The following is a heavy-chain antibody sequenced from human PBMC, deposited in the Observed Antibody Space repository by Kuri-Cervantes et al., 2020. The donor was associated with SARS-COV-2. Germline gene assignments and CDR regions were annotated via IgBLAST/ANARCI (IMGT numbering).Heavy chain of an antibody. Sequence: GGSLRLSCAASGLTFRSYSMDWVRQAPGKGLEWVGRTRNKANSYTTEYAASVKGRFTISRDDSKNSLYLQMNSLKTEDTAVYYCARETCSSTSCYYFDYWGQGTLVTVSS. CDR2: TRNKANSYTT. V-gene: IGHV3-72*01. CDR3: ARETCSSTSCYYFDY. D-gene: IGHD2-2*01. J-gene: IGHJ4*02. CDR1: GLTFRSYS.